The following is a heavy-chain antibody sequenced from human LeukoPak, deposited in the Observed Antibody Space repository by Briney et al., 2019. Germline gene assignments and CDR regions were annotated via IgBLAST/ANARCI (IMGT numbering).Heavy chain of an antibody. D-gene: IGHD5-12*01. V-gene: IGHV4-34*01. J-gene: IGHJ4*02. CDR3: ASRGRLRSMVY. Sequence: SETLSLTCAVYGGSFSGYYWSWIRQPPGKGLEWIGEINHSGSTNYNPSLKSRVTISVDTSKNQFSLKLSSVTAADTAVYYCASRGRLRSMVYWGQGTLVTVSS. CDR2: INHSGST. CDR1: GGSFSGYY.